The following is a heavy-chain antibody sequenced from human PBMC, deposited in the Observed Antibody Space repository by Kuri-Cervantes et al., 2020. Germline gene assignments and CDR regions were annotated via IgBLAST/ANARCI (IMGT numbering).Heavy chain of an antibody. CDR1: GGSISSYY. V-gene: IGHV4-4*07. J-gene: IGHJ4*02. CDR2: IYTSGST. CDR3: ARDSIGFWYSSSSGFDY. Sequence: SETLSLTCTVSGGSISSYYWSWIRQPAGKGLEWIGRIYTSGSTNYNPSLRSRVTMSVDTSKNQFSLKLSSVTAADTAAYYCARDSIGFWYSSSSGFDYWGQGTLVTVSS. D-gene: IGHD6-6*01.